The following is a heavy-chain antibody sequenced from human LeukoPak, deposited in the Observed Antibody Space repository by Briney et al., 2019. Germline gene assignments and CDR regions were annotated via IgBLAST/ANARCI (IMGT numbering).Heavy chain of an antibody. CDR1: GGSISSGDYY. CDR2: IYYSGST. V-gene: IGHV4-30-4*08. Sequence: PSETLSLTCTVSGGSISSGDYYWSWIRQPPGKGLEWIGYIYYSGSTYYNPSLKSRVTISVDASKNQFSLKLSSVTAADTAVYYCARVSSWYNYFDCWGQGTLVTVSS. CDR3: ARVSSWYNYFDC. D-gene: IGHD6-13*01. J-gene: IGHJ4*02.